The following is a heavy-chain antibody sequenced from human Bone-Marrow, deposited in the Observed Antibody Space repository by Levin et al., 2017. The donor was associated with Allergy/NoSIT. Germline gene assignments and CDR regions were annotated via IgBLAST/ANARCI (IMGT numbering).Heavy chain of an antibody. Sequence: SQTLSLTCAISGDSVSSNNSAWNWIRQSPSRGLEWLGRTYYRSKWYYDYGLSVKSRITINPDTSKNQFSLHLSSVTPEDSAVYVCARGTAVVFYYFDSWGQGTLVTVSS. V-gene: IGHV6-1*01. D-gene: IGHD6-13*01. CDR2: TYYRSKWYY. J-gene: IGHJ4*02. CDR1: GDSVSSNNSA. CDR3: ARGTAVVFYYFDS.